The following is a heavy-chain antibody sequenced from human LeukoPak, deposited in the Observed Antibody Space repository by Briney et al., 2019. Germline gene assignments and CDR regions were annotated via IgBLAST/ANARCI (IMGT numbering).Heavy chain of an antibody. D-gene: IGHD2-21*02. CDR1: GYTFTGYY. Sequence: VASVKVSCKASGYTFTGYYMHWVRQAPGQGLEWMGWINPNSGGTNYAQKFQGRVTMTRDTSISTAYMELSRLRSDDTAVYYCARPSLSCGGDCYSSPYYFDYWGQGTLVTVSS. J-gene: IGHJ4*02. V-gene: IGHV1-2*02. CDR2: INPNSGGT. CDR3: ARPSLSCGGDCYSSPYYFDY.